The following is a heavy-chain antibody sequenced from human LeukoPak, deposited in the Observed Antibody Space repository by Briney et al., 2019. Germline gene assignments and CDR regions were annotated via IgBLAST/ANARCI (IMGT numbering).Heavy chain of an antibody. CDR3: AKWRYCSSTSCHTDFDY. CDR1: GCTFSSYA. V-gene: IGHV3-23*01. CDR2: ISGSGGST. Sequence: PGGSLRLSCAASGCTFSSYAMSWVRQAPGKGLEWVSAISGSGGSTYYADSVKGRFTISRDNSKNTLYLQMNSLRAEDTAVYYCAKWRYCSSTSCHTDFDYWGQGTLVTVSS. D-gene: IGHD2-2*01. J-gene: IGHJ4*02.